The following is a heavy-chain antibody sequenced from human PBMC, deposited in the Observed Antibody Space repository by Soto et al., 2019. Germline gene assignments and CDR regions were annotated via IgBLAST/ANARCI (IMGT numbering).Heavy chain of an antibody. J-gene: IGHJ4*02. Sequence: SETLSLTCTVSGGSIISGGYYFICIREHPWNGLEWIGYIYYSGSTYYNPSLKSRVTISVDTSKNQFSLKLSSVTAADTAVYYCARNVDFWSGYYDYWGQGTLVTVSS. D-gene: IGHD3-3*01. CDR3: ARNVDFWSGYYDY. V-gene: IGHV4-31*03. CDR1: GGSIISGGYY. CDR2: IYYSGST.